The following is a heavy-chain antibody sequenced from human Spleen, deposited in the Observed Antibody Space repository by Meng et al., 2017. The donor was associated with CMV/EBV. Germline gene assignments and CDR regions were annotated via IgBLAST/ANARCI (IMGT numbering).Heavy chain of an antibody. J-gene: IGHJ4*02. CDR2: IYWNDDK. V-gene: IGHV2-5*01. CDR1: LSTRWVA. D-gene: IGHD3-22*01. Sequence: LSTRWVAVGLIRQPPGQALEWLALIYWNDDKRYSPSLKSRLTITKDTSKNQVVLTMTNMDPVDTATYYCAHTSYYYDSSGYLKYYFDYWGQGTLVTVSS. CDR3: AHTSYYYDSSGYLKYYFDY.